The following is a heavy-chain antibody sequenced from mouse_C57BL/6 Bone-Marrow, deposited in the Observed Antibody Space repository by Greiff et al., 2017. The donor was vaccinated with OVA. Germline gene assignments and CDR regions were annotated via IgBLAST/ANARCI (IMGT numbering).Heavy chain of an antibody. Sequence: EVQRVESGGGLVQPKGSLKLSCAASGFSFNTYAMNWVRQAPGKGLEWVARIRSKSNNYATYYADSVKDRFTISRDDSESMLYLQMNNLKTEDTAMYYCVSPLYDGYYGYYYAMDYWGQGTSVTVSS. CDR2: IRSKSNNYAT. V-gene: IGHV10-1*01. CDR1: GFSFNTYA. J-gene: IGHJ4*01. D-gene: IGHD2-3*01. CDR3: VSPLYDGYYGYYYAMDY.